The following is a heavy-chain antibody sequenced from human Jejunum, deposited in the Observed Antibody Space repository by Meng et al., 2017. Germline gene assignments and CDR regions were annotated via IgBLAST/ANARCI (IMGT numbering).Heavy chain of an antibody. CDR2: VYYTGRT. Sequence: QVQLQESGPGLGKPSQTLAPACTVSGDSVTSGSYHWSWIRQPPGKGMEWIGSVYYTGRTFYNPSLKSRVTISLDTSKNQFSLNLRSVAAADTAVYYCARIDSAVHYFDYWGQGTLVTVSS. V-gene: IGHV4-39*01. D-gene: IGHD3-22*01. J-gene: IGHJ4*02. CDR1: GDSVTSGSYH. CDR3: ARIDSAVHYFDY.